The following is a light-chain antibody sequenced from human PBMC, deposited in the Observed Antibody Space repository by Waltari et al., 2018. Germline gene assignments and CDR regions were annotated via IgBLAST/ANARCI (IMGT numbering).Light chain of an antibody. Sequence: SFVVTQTPSVSVAPGQTAKIECGGKNIGSQSVQWYQQKAGQAPVLGLYDASDRHPGIPDRFAGSNSRNTATLTISSVEAGDEADYYCQVWDDNSEQVIFGGGSKLTVL. CDR2: DAS. CDR1: NIGSQS. CDR3: QVWDDNSEQVI. J-gene: IGLJ2*01. V-gene: IGLV3-21*02.